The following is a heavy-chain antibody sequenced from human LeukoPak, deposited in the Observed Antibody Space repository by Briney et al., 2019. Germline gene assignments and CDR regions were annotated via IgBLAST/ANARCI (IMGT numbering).Heavy chain of an antibody. CDR2: IHSGGTT. CDR1: VFTVSSNY. D-gene: IGHD2-15*01. CDR3: ARERRYCSGDNCYSGLDY. J-gene: IGHJ4*02. Sequence: GGSLRLSCAVSVFTVSSNYMSWVRQAPGKGLEWVSLIHSGGTTDYGDSVKDRFTISRDYSKNTVNLQINSLRAEDTAVYYCARERRYCSGDNCYSGLDYWGQGTLVTVSS. V-gene: IGHV3-53*01.